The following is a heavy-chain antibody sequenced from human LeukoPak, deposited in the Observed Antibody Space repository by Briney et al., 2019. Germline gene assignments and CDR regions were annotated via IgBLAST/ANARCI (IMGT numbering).Heavy chain of an antibody. CDR3: ARVDLYYDSSGYSQAANDY. D-gene: IGHD3-22*01. J-gene: IGHJ4*02. Sequence: GASVKVSCKASGYTFTSYAISWVRQAPGQGLEWMGWVSAYNGATNYAQNFQDRVTMTTDTPTTTAYMELRSLRSDDTAVYYCARVDLYYDSSGYSQAANDYWGQGTLVTVSS. CDR1: GYTFTSYA. CDR2: VSAYNGAT. V-gene: IGHV1-18*01.